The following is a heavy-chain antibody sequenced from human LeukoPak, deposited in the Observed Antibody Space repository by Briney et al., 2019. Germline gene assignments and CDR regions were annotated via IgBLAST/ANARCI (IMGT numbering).Heavy chain of an antibody. Sequence: ASVKVSCKASGYTFTSYYMHWVRQAPGQGLEWMGIINPSGGSTSYAQKFQGRVTMTRDTSTSTVYMELSSLRSEDTAVYYCARGPITMVRGVIPFDYWGQGTLVTVSS. CDR1: GYTFTSYY. CDR2: INPSGGST. J-gene: IGHJ4*02. D-gene: IGHD3-10*01. V-gene: IGHV1-46*01. CDR3: ARGPITMVRGVIPFDY.